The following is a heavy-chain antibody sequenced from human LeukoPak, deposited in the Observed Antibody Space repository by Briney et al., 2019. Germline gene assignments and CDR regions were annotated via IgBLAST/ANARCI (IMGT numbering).Heavy chain of an antibody. D-gene: IGHD3-16*01. V-gene: IGHV3-74*01. Sequence: PGGSLRLSCAASGFTFSSYWMHWVRQAPGKGLVWVSHINSDGSSTSYADSVKGRFTIPRDNAKNTLYLQMNSLRAEDTAVYYCARDLGRGSYSLYYFDYWGQGTLVTVSS. CDR1: GFTFSSYW. CDR3: ARDLGRGSYSLYYFDY. CDR2: INSDGSST. J-gene: IGHJ4*02.